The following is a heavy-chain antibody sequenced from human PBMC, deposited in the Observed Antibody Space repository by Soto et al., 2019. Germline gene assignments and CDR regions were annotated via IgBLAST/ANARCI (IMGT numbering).Heavy chain of an antibody. CDR1: GGSISSGGYY. V-gene: IGHV4-31*03. J-gene: IGHJ4*02. CDR2: IYYSGST. Sequence: QVQLQESGPGLVKPSQTLSLTCTVSGGSISSGGYYWSWIRQHPGKGLEWIGYIYYSGSTYYNPSLKSRVTISVDTSKNQFSLKLSSVTAADTAVYYCARARAIRRAYYYDSSGYYPFDYWGQGTLVTVSS. CDR3: ARARAIRRAYYYDSSGYYPFDY. D-gene: IGHD3-22*01.